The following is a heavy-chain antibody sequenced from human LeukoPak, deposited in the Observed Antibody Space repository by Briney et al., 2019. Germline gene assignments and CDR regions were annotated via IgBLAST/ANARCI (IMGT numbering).Heavy chain of an antibody. J-gene: IGHJ4*02. CDR2: ISSSGNTI. V-gene: IGHV3-48*03. CDR1: GFTFSSYE. CDR3: ARDSAMVTLSFDY. D-gene: IGHD2-2*01. Sequence: PGGSLRLSCAASGFTFSSYEMNWVRQAPGKGLEWVSYISSSGNTIYYADSVKGRFTISRDNAKNSLYLQMNSLRAEDTAVYYCARDSAMVTLSFDYWGQGTLVTVSS.